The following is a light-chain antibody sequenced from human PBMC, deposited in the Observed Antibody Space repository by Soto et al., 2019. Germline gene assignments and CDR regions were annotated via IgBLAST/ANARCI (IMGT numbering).Light chain of an antibody. CDR3: QQRSNWPST. CDR1: QSVVTY. CDR2: DSS. V-gene: IGKV3-11*01. J-gene: IGKJ4*01. Sequence: EIVLTQSLATLSLSPGERATLSCRASQSVVTYFAWYQQKPGQAPRLLIYDSSHRATGIPARFSGSGSRTDYTLTMSSLEPEEFVVYYCQQRSNWPSTFGGGTKVDIK.